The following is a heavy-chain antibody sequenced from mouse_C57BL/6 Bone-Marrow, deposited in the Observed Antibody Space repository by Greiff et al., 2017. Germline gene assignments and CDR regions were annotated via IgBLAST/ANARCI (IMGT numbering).Heavy chain of an antibody. J-gene: IGHJ1*03. Sequence: VQLQQPGAELVKPGASVKLSCKASGYTFTSYWMHWVKQRPGQGLEWIGMIHPNSGSTNYNEKFKSKATLTVDKSSSTAYMQLSSLTSEDSAVYYCARKRDGYYVRWYFDVWGTGTTVTVSS. V-gene: IGHV1-64*01. CDR3: ARKRDGYYVRWYFDV. CDR2: IHPNSGST. D-gene: IGHD2-3*01. CDR1: GYTFTSYW.